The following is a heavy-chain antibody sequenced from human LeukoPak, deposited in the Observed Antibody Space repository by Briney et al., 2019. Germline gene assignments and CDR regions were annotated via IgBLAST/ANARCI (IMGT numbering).Heavy chain of an antibody. V-gene: IGHV3-48*01. J-gene: IGHJ5*02. CDR1: GFTFSSYW. Sequence: GGSLRLSCAASGFTFSSYWMNWVRQAPGKGLEWVSYISSSSSTICYADSVKGRFTISRDNAKNSLYLQMNSLRAEDTAVYYCARGADYDILTGYYIGVGWFDPWGQGTLVTVSS. CDR2: ISSSSSTI. CDR3: ARGADYDILTGYYIGVGWFDP. D-gene: IGHD3-9*01.